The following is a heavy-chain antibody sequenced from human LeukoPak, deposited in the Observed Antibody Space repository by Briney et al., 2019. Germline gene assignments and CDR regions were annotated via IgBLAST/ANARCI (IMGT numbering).Heavy chain of an antibody. CDR3: ARATWNGYMFDY. CDR2: IYYSGST. CDR1: GGSISSYY. V-gene: IGHV4-59*01. D-gene: IGHD5-24*01. J-gene: IGHJ4*02. Sequence: SETLSLTCTVSGGSISSYYWSWIRQPPGKGLEWLGYIYYSGSTNYNPSLKSRVTISVDTSKNQFSLKLSSVTAADTAVYYCARATWNGYMFDYWGQGSLVTVTS.